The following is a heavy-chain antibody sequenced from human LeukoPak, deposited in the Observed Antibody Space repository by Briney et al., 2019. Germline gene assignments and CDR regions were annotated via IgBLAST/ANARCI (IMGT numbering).Heavy chain of an antibody. V-gene: IGHV4-39*01. CDR2: SGST. CDR3: ARSYHGVDV. J-gene: IGHJ6*02. Sequence: PSETLSLTCAVSGGSISSTNYYWGWIRQPPGKGLEWIGSSGSTYYNPSLKSRVFVSVDTSKNQFSLKLSSVTAADTAVYYCARSYHGVDVWGQGATVTVSS. D-gene: IGHD3-16*02. CDR1: GGSISSTNYY.